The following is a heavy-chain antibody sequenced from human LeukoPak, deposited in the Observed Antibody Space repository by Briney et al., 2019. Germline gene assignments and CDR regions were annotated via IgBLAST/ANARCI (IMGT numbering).Heavy chain of an antibody. J-gene: IGHJ5*02. CDR2: INAGNGNT. CDR1: GYTFTSYA. V-gene: IGHV1-3*03. Sequence: ASVKVSCKASGYTFTSYAMHWVRQAPGQRLEWMGWINAGNGNTKYSQEFQGRVTMTRDTSTSTVYMELSSLRSEDTAVYYCARAYGSGSYKNWFDPWGQGTLVTVSS. CDR3: ARAYGSGSYKNWFDP. D-gene: IGHD3-10*01.